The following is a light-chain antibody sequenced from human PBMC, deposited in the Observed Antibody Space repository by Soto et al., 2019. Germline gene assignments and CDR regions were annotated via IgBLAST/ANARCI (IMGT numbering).Light chain of an antibody. Sequence: SALTHPPSASGSPGQSVTITCTRTSSDVDGYNYVSRHQQHPGKSPKLMIYEVSKRPSGFPDRFSGSKTGNTASLTVSGLQAEDEADYYCSSYAGSNDFPYVFGAGTKVTV. CDR3: SSYAGSNDFPYV. J-gene: IGLJ1*01. V-gene: IGLV2-8*01. CDR2: EVS. CDR1: SSDVDGYNY.